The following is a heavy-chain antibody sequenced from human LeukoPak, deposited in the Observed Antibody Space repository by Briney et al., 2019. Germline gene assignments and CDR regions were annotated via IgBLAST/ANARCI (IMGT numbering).Heavy chain of an antibody. D-gene: IGHD3-10*01. CDR1: GFTFSSYA. V-gene: IGHV3-23*01. CDR3: ARHGSITMVRGRLRYYYMDV. J-gene: IGHJ6*03. Sequence: GGSLRLSCAASGFTFSSYAMSWVRQAPGKGLEWVSAISGSGGSTYYADSVKGRFTISRDNSKNTLYLQTNSLRAEDTAVYYCARHGSITMVRGRLRYYYMDVWGKGTTVTISS. CDR2: ISGSGGST.